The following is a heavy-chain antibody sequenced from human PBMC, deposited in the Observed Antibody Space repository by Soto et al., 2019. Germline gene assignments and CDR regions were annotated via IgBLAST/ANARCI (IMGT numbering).Heavy chain of an antibody. CDR2: ISATGGST. J-gene: IGHJ4*02. CDR1: GFTFNNYA. Sequence: GGSLRLSCAASGFTFNNYAMNWVRQAPGRGLEWVATISATGGSTYYADSVKGRFTISRDNSKNTLYLQMNGLRVEDTAVYYCAKDRLAGNFDYWGQGTQVTAPQ. V-gene: IGHV3-23*01. CDR3: AKDRLAGNFDY.